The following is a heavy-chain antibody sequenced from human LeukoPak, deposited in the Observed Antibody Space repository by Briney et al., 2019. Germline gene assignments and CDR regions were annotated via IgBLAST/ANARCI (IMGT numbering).Heavy chain of an antibody. CDR2: INPNSGGT. D-gene: IGHD6-19*01. CDR1: GYTFTGYY. CDR3: ARDLRPRRYSSGCLPY. J-gene: IGHJ4*02. Sequence: GASVKVSCKASGYTFTGYYMHWVRQAPGQGLEWMGWINPNSGGTNYAQKFQGRVTMTRDTSISTAYMELSRLRSDDTAVYYCARDLRPRRYSSGCLPYWGQGTLVTVSS. V-gene: IGHV1-2*02.